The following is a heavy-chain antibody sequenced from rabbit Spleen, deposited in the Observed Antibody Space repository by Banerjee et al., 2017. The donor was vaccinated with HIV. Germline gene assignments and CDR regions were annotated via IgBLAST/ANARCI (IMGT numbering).Heavy chain of an antibody. Sequence: QEQLVESGGGLVQPGGSLTLSCKASGFDFSTYSMSWVRQAPGKGLEWIGYIVPIFGTTSYASWVNGRFTISSDNAQNTVDLQMNSLTAADTATYFCARDRGSGWGDAIDPWGPGTLVTVS. V-gene: IGHV1S47*01. CDR1: GFDFSTYS. CDR3: ARDRGSGWGDAIDP. CDR2: IVPIFGTT. J-gene: IGHJ2*01. D-gene: IGHD4-1*01.